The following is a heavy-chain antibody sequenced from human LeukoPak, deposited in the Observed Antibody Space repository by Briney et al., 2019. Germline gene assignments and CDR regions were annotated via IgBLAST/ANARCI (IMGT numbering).Heavy chain of an antibody. J-gene: IGHJ4*02. Sequence: PGGSLRLSCAASGFTFSSYSMNWVRQAPGKGLEWVSYISSSSSTIYYADSVKGRFTISRDNAKNSLYLQMNSLRAEDTAVYYCARARTAPFDWLSVSFDYWGQGTLVTVSS. V-gene: IGHV3-48*04. CDR1: GFTFSSYS. D-gene: IGHD3-9*01. CDR2: ISSSSSTI. CDR3: ARARTAPFDWLSVSFDY.